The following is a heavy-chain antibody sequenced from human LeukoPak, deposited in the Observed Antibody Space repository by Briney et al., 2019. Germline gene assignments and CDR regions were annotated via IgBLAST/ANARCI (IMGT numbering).Heavy chain of an antibody. J-gene: IGHJ4*02. Sequence: GGSLRLSCAASGFAFNTYAMHWVRQAPGKGLEWVAVISYDGRNEYYADSVKGRFTISRDNSKNVLYLQMNSLRTEDTAVFYCVRDPYDSGRGAWLYRGQGTLVAVSS. CDR3: VRDPYDSGRGAWLY. CDR2: ISYDGRNE. V-gene: IGHV3-30*04. D-gene: IGHD3-22*01. CDR1: GFAFNTYA.